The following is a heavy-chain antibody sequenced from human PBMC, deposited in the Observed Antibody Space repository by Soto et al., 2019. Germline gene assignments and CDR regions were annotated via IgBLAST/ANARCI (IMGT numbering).Heavy chain of an antibody. CDR1: GFTVSSNY. J-gene: IGHJ4*02. CDR2: IYSGGST. CDR3: ARALIAAAGKVTDY. D-gene: IGHD6-13*01. Sequence: GGSLRLSCAASGFTVSSNYMSWVRQAPGKGLEWVSVIYSGGSTYYADSVKGRFTISRDNSKNTLYLQMNSLRAEDTAVYYCARALIAAAGKVTDYWGQGTLVTV. V-gene: IGHV3-53*01.